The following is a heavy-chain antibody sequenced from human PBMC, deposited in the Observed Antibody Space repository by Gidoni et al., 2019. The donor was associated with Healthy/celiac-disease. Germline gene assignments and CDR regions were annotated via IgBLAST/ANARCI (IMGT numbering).Heavy chain of an antibody. CDR3: ARDRSGHSGYDYVLDY. V-gene: IGHV1-69*01. CDR2: IIPIVGTA. D-gene: IGHD5-12*01. Sequence: QVQLVQSGAEVKKPGSSVKVSCTASGGTFSSSAISWVRQAPGQGLAWMGGIIPIVGTANYAQKFQGRVTITADESTSTAYMELSSLRSEDTAVYYCARDRSGHSGYDYVLDYWGQGTLVTVSS. CDR1: GGTFSSSA. J-gene: IGHJ4*02.